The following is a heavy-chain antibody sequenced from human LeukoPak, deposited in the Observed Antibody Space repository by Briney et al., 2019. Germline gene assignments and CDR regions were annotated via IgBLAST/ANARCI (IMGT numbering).Heavy chain of an antibody. CDR1: GFTFDDYA. V-gene: IGHV3-9*01. J-gene: IGHJ4*02. CDR3: ARYYSNHFDY. Sequence: GRSLRLSCAASGFTFDDYAMHWVRQAPGKGLEWVSGVSWNSGSIGYADSVKGRFTISRDNAKNSLYLQMNSLRAEDTAVYYCARYYSNHFDYWGQGTLVTVSS. CDR2: VSWNSGSI. D-gene: IGHD4-11*01.